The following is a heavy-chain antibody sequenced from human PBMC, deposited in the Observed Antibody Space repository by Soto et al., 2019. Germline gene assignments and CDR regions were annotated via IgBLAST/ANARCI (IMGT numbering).Heavy chain of an antibody. CDR2: IYYSGST. CDR1: GGSISSGDYY. V-gene: IGHV4-30-4*01. J-gene: IGHJ4*02. Sequence: SETLSLTCTVSGGSISSGDYYWSWIRQPPGKGLEWIGYIYYSGSTYYNPSLKSRVTISVDTSKNQFSLKLSSVTAADTAVYYCARGSSWRRLDYWGQGTLVTVSS. D-gene: IGHD6-13*01. CDR3: ARGSSWRRLDY.